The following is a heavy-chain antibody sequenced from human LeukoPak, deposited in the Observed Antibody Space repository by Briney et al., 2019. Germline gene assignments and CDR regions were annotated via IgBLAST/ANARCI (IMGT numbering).Heavy chain of an antibody. V-gene: IGHV3-48*03. CDR3: ARSDGHYGSGSGSGQYHYYYGMDV. J-gene: IGHJ6*02. CDR1: EFTFTSYE. CDR2: ISSSGNTK. D-gene: IGHD3-10*01. Sequence: GGSLRLSCAASEFTFTSYELNWVRQAPGKGLEWVSYISSSGNTKSYADSVKGRFTISRDKAKNSLYLEVISLRAEDTAVYSCARSDGHYGSGSGSGQYHYYYGMDVWGQGTTVTVSS.